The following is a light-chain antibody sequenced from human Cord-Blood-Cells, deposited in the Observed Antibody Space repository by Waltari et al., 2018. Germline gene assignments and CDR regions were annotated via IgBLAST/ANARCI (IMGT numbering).Light chain of an antibody. V-gene: IGLV1-47*01. CDR3: AAWDDSLSGWV. Sequence: QSVLTQPPSASGTPGQRVTIPCSGSSSNIGSNYVYWYQQHPRTAPKLLIYRNNQRPSGVPDRFSGSKSGTSASLAISGLRSEDEADYYCAAWDDSLSGWVFGGGTKLTVL. J-gene: IGLJ3*02. CDR2: RNN. CDR1: SSNIGSNY.